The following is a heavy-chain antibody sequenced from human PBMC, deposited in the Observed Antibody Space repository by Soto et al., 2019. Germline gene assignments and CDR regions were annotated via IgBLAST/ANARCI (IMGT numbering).Heavy chain of an antibody. CDR1: GFTFSSYG. CDR3: ARDQVRGGGIAARPPEGPPDY. J-gene: IGHJ4*02. Sequence: GGSLRLSCAASGFTFSSYGMHWVRQAPGKGLEWVAVIWYDGSNKYYADSVKGRFTISRDNSKNTLYLQMNSLRAEDTAVYYCARDQVRGGGIAARPPEGPPDYWGQGTLVTVSS. CDR2: IWYDGSNK. V-gene: IGHV3-33*01. D-gene: IGHD6-6*01.